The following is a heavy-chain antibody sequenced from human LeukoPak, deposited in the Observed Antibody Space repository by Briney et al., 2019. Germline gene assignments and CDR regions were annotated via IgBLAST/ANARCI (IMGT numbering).Heavy chain of an antibody. CDR1: GGTFSSYA. CDR2: IIPILGIA. Sequence: ASVKVSCKASGGTFSSYAISWVRQAPGQGLEWMGRIIPILGIANYAQKFQGRVTITADKSTSIAYMELSSLRSEDTAVYYCARGTRSDAFDIWGQGTMVTVSS. V-gene: IGHV1-69*04. J-gene: IGHJ3*02. CDR3: ARGTRSDAFDI. D-gene: IGHD1-14*01.